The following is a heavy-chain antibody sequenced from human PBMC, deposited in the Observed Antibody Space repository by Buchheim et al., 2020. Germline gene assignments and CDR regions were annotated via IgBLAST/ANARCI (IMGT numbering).Heavy chain of an antibody. D-gene: IGHD3-9*01. V-gene: IGHV3-21*01. CDR2: ISSSGNYK. J-gene: IGHJ4*02. CDR1: GFILSNYG. Sequence: EVQLVESGGGLVKPGGSLRLSCAASGFILSNYGINWVRQAPGKGLEWVSSISSSGNYKYYEDSLKGRLTISRDNAKTSLYLQMNSLRVEDTAVYYCARGVGYYDILTGYSPHFDSWGQGTL. CDR3: ARGVGYYDILTGYSPHFDS.